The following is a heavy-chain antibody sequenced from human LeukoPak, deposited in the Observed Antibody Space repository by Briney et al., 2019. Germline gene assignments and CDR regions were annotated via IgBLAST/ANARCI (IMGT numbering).Heavy chain of an antibody. V-gene: IGHV3-48*04. CDR3: ARALYYYDSSGYSHDAFDI. J-gene: IGHJ3*02. CDR2: ISSSSSIT. CDR1: GFTFRNYA. D-gene: IGHD3-22*01. Sequence: GGSLRLSCTASGFTFRNYAMNWVRQAPGKGLEWISYISSSSSITYYAGSVKGRFTTSRDNAKNALYLQLNSLRAEDTAVYFCARALYYYDSSGYSHDAFDIWGQGTPVTVSS.